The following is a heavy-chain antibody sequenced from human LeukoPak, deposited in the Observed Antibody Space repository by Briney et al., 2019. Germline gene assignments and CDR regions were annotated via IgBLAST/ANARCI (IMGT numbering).Heavy chain of an antibody. D-gene: IGHD3-22*01. V-gene: IGHV1-2*02. Sequence: ASVKVSCKASGYTFTGYYMHWVRQAPGQGLEWMGWTNPNSGGTNYAQKFQGRVTMTRDTSISTAYMELSRLRSDDTAVYYCARYYDSSGYYYGDAFDIWGQGTMVTVSS. CDR2: TNPNSGGT. CDR3: ARYYDSSGYYYGDAFDI. J-gene: IGHJ3*02. CDR1: GYTFTGYY.